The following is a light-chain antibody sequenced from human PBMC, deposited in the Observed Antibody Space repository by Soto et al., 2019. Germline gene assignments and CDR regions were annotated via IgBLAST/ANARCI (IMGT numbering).Light chain of an antibody. V-gene: IGKV3-20*01. J-gene: IGKJ1*01. CDR3: QQYGTSPQT. CDR2: RTS. CDR1: QSVSTNY. Sequence: EIVLTQSPGTLSLSPGERATLSCRASQSVSTNYLAWYQQKPGQAHRLLLFRTSTRATGIPDRFSGGGSGTDITLTISRLAPEDFAVYYCQQYGTSPQTFGQGTKVDIK.